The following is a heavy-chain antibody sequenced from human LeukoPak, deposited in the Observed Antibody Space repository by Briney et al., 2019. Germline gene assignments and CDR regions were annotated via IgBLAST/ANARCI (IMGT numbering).Heavy chain of an antibody. J-gene: IGHJ5*02. CDR3: ARGLLRFLEWPEWFDP. Sequence: ASVKVSCKASGYTFTSYGISWVRQAPGQGLEWMGWISAYNGNTNYAQKLQGRVTMTTDTSTSTAYMELRSLRSDDTAVYYCARGLLRFLEWPEWFDPWGQGTLVTVSS. CDR1: GYTFTSYG. D-gene: IGHD3-3*01. V-gene: IGHV1-18*01. CDR2: ISAYNGNT.